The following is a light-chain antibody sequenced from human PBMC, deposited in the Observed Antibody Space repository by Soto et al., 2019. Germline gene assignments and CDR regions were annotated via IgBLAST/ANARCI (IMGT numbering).Light chain of an antibody. CDR1: RADIGSNF. CDR2: NSN. V-gene: IGLV1-44*01. CDR3: AAFDDSLTGPV. Sequence: QSVLSQPPSASGTPGQTVIISCSGSRADIGSNFVNWYQHLPGTAPKLLIYNSNQRPSGVPDRFSGSKSGTSASLAISGMQSEDGADYHCAAFDDSLTGPVFGTGTKVTVL. J-gene: IGLJ1*01.